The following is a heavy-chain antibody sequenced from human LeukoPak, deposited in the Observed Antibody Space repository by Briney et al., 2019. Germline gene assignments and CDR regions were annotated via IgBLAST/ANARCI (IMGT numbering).Heavy chain of an antibody. J-gene: IGHJ4*02. D-gene: IGHD3-22*01. CDR2: IHSGGNT. CDR1: GFTVSSNY. Sequence: GGSLRLSCAASGFTVSSNYMTWVRQAPGKGLEWVSGIHSGGNTYYADSVKGRFTISRDNSKNTLYLQMNSLRAEDSAVYYCAKVAIYDSSGFDYWGQGTLVTVSS. CDR3: AKVAIYDSSGFDY. V-gene: IGHV3-66*01.